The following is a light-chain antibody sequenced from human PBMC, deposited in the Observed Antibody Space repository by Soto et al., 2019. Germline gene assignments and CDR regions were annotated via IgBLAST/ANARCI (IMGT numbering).Light chain of an antibody. CDR2: WAS. J-gene: IGKJ2*01. V-gene: IGKV4-1*01. CDR3: HQYYSIPYT. Sequence: DLVMTQSPDSLAMSLGATATMNCKSSHSLLDTSYKKTYLAWYQQRPGQPPKLLIYWASTRQSGVPDRFSGSGSATDFTLTISSLQAEDVAIYYCHQYYSIPYTFGQGTRLEI. CDR1: HSLLDTSYKKTY.